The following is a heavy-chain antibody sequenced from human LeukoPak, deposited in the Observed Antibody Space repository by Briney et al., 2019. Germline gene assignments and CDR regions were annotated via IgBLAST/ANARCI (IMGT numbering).Heavy chain of an antibody. CDR3: ATVDEYYYDSSGYSRY. D-gene: IGHD3-22*01. J-gene: IGHJ4*02. V-gene: IGHV1-2*02. Sequence: ASVKVSCKASGYTFTGYYMHWVRQAPGQGLEWMGWINPNSGGTNYAQKFQGRVTMTRDTSISTAYMELSRLRSDDTAVYSCATVDEYYYDSSGYSRYWGQGTLVTVSS. CDR2: INPNSGGT. CDR1: GYTFTGYY.